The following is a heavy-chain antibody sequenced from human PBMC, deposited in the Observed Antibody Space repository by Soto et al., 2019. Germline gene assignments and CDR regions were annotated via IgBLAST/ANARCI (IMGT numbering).Heavy chain of an antibody. CDR1: GFTFSSDA. D-gene: IGHD5-12*01. Sequence: GGSLRLSCAASGFTFSSDAMSWVRQAPGKGLEWVSAISGSGGSTYYADSVKGRFTISRDNSKNTLYLQMTSLRAEDTAGDYCAKATPVFYYYYGMDVWGQGTTVTVSS. J-gene: IGHJ6*02. CDR2: ISGSGGST. CDR3: AKATPVFYYYYGMDV. V-gene: IGHV3-23*01.